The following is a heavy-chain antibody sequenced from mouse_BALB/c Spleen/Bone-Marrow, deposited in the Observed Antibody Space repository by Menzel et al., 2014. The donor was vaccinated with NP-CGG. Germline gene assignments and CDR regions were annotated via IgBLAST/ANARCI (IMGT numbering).Heavy chain of an antibody. CDR1: GYTFGSYW. J-gene: IGHJ3*01. V-gene: IGHV1-9*01. CDR2: ILPGSGGT. D-gene: IGHD1-2*01. CDR3: TRAALRPWFAY. Sequence: LVESGDELMKPGASVKISCKATGYTFGSYWIEWVKQRPGHGLEWMGEILPGSGGTNYNEKFKDKATFTADTSSNTAYMQLSSLTSEDSAVYFCTRAALRPWFAYWGQGTLVTVSA.